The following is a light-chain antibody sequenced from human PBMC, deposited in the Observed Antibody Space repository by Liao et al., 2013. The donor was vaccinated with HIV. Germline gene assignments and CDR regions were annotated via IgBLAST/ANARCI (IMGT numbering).Light chain of an antibody. Sequence: SYELTQPPSVSVSPGQTARITCSGDALPTQYAYWYQQKPGQAPVLVIYYDSDRPSGIPERFSGSNSGNTATLTISRVEAGDEADYYCQVWDSSSDLVVFGGGTKLTVL. CDR1: ALPTQY. J-gene: IGLJ2*01. CDR3: QVWDSSSDLVV. V-gene: IGLV3-21*01. CDR2: YDS.